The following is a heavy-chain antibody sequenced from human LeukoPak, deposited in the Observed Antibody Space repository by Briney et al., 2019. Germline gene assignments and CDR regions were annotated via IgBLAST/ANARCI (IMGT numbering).Heavy chain of an antibody. J-gene: IGHJ4*02. Sequence: GESLKISCKGSGYSFTSYWIGWVRQMPGKGLEWMGIIYPGDSDTRYSPSFQGQVTISADKSISTAYLQWSSLKASDTAMYYCARRRGGYSGYPYYFDYWGQGTLVTVSS. CDR2: IYPGDSDT. CDR3: ARRRGGYSGYPYYFDY. V-gene: IGHV5-51*01. CDR1: GYSFTSYW. D-gene: IGHD5-12*01.